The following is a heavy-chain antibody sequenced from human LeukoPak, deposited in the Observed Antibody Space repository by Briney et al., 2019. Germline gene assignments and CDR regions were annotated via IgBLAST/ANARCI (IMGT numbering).Heavy chain of an antibody. Sequence: SETLSLTCAVYGGSFSGYYWSWIRQPPGKGLEWIGSIYHSGSTYYNPSLKSRVTISVDTSKNQFSLKLSSVTAADTAVYYCARSMEVAAADDNWFDPWGQGTLVTVSS. CDR1: GGSFSGYY. D-gene: IGHD6-13*01. CDR3: ARSMEVAAADDNWFDP. J-gene: IGHJ5*02. CDR2: IYHSGST. V-gene: IGHV4-34*01.